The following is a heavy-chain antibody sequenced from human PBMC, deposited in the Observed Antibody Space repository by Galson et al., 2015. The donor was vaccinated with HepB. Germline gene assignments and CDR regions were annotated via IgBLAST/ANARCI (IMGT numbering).Heavy chain of an antibody. V-gene: IGHV3-66*01. Sequence: SLRLSCAASGFTVSSNYMSWVRQAPGKGLEWVSIVYSGGSTFYADSVKGRFTISRDISKNTLYLQMNSLQTEDTAVYYCARDASAALDYWGQGTLVTVSS. CDR2: VYSGGST. D-gene: IGHD6-13*01. CDR3: ARDASAALDY. CDR1: GFTVSSNY. J-gene: IGHJ4*02.